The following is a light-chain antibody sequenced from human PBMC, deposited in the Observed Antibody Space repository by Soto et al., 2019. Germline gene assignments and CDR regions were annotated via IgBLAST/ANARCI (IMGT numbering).Light chain of an antibody. CDR1: SSNIGNND. J-gene: IGLJ2*01. V-gene: IGLV1-51*01. Sequence: QSVLTQPPSVSAAPGQKVTISCSGSSSNIGNNDVLWYQQLPGTAPKLLIYGNNKRPSGIPDRFSGSKSGTSATLGITGPQTGDEADYYCGTWDSSLSVGVFGGGTKLTVL. CDR2: GNN. CDR3: GTWDSSLSVGV.